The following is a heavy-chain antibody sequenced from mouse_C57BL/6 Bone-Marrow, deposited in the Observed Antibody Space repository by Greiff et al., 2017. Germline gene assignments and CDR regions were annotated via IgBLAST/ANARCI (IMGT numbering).Heavy chain of an antibody. D-gene: IGHD1-1*02. CDR3: AIGGGYWFAD. Sequence: EVKLMESGGDLVKPGGSLQLSCAASGFTFSSYGMSWVRQTPDKRLEWVATISSGGSYTYYTDSVKGRFTISRDNAKNTLYLQMSSRKSEDTAMYYFAIGGGYWFADWGQGTLVTVSA. CDR2: ISSGGSYT. CDR1: GFTFSSYG. V-gene: IGHV5-6*02. J-gene: IGHJ3*01.